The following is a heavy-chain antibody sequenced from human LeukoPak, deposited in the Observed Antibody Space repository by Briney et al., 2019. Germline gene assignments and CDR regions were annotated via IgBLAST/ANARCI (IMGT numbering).Heavy chain of an antibody. CDR2: IYYSGST. CDR1: GGSISSYY. CDR3: ARDFRNPEAPQLWLRYNDY. Sequence: SETLSLTCTVSGGSISSYYWSWIRQPPGKGLEWIGYIYYSGSTNYNPSLKSRVTISVDTSKNQFSLKLSSVTAADTAVYYCARDFRNPEAPQLWLRYNDYWGQGTLVTVSS. J-gene: IGHJ4*02. D-gene: IGHD5-18*01. V-gene: IGHV4-59*01.